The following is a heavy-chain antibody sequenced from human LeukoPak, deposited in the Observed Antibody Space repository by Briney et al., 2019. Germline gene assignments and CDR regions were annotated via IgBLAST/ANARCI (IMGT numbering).Heavy chain of an antibody. J-gene: IGHJ3*02. V-gene: IGHV3-21*01. CDR2: ISSSSSYI. CDR3: ARETSGYDLHAFDI. Sequence: WIRQAPGKGLEWVSSISSSSSYIYYADSVKGRFTISRDNAKNSLYLQMNSLRAEDTAVYYCARETSGYDLHAFDIWGQGTMVTVSS. D-gene: IGHD5-12*01.